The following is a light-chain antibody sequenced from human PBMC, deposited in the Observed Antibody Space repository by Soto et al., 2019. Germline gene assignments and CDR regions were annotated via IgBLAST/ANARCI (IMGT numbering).Light chain of an antibody. CDR1: SSDVGSYNL. Sequence: QSALTQPASVSGSPGQSITISCTGTSSDVGSYNLVSWYQQYPGKAPKLMIYEGNKWPSGVSNRFSGSKSGNTASLTISGLQAEDEADYYCCSYAGSSTLVFGGGTKLTVL. CDR2: EGN. CDR3: CSYAGSSTLV. J-gene: IGLJ2*01. V-gene: IGLV2-23*01.